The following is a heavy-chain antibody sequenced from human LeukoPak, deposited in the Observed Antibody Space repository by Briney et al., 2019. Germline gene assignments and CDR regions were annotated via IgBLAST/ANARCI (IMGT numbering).Heavy chain of an antibody. V-gene: IGHV1-18*01. Sequence: ASVKVSCKASGYTFTSYGISRVREAPGQGLEWMGWISTYNGNTNYAQKLQGRVTMTTDTTTSTAYMELRSLSSDDTAVYYCARAQRERDGYTTYGMDVWGQGTTVTVSS. CDR1: GYTFTSYG. CDR3: ARAQRERDGYTTYGMDV. J-gene: IGHJ6*02. D-gene: IGHD5-24*01. CDR2: ISTYNGNT.